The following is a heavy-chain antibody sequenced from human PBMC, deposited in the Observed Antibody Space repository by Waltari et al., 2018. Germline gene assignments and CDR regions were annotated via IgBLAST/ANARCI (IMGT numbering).Heavy chain of an antibody. CDR2: INPNSGGT. V-gene: IGHV1-2*02. Sequence: QVQLVQSGAEVKKPGASVKVSCKASGYTFTSYDINWVRQATGQGLEWMGWINPNSGGTNYAQKFQGRVTMTRDTSISTAYMELSSLRSEDTAVYYCARDLHYYDSSGYLRGYGMDVWGQGTTVTVSS. D-gene: IGHD3-22*01. CDR1: GYTFTSYD. CDR3: ARDLHYYDSSGYLRGYGMDV. J-gene: IGHJ6*02.